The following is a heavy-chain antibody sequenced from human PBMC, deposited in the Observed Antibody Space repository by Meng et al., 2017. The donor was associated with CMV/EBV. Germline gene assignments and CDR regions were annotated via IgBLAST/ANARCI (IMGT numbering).Heavy chain of an antibody. Sequence: SETLSLTCTVSGGSISSYYWSWIRQPPGKGLEWIGYIYYSGSTNYNPSLKSRVTISVDTSKNPFSLKLSSVTAADTAVYYCARGADIVVVPAAIRPIGYYYGMDVWGQGTTVTVSS. V-gene: IGHV4-59*01. CDR2: IYYSGST. J-gene: IGHJ6*02. CDR3: ARGADIVVVPAAIRPIGYYYGMDV. CDR1: GGSISSYY. D-gene: IGHD2-2*02.